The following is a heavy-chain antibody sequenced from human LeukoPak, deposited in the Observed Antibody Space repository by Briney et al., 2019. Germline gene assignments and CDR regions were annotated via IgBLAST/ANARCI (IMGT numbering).Heavy chain of an antibody. Sequence: PGGSLRLSCAASGFTFSSYWMNWVRQAPGKGLVWVSRIVSDGSSTTYADSVKGRFSISRDNAKNTLYLQMNSLRVEDTAVYYCARGRPHGNDYWGQGTLVTVSS. V-gene: IGHV3-74*01. D-gene: IGHD4-23*01. CDR3: ARGRPHGNDY. CDR2: IVSDGSST. J-gene: IGHJ4*02. CDR1: GFTFSSYW.